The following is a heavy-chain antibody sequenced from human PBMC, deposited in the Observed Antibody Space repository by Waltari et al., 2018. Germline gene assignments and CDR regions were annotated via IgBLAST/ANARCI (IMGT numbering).Heavy chain of an antibody. CDR1: GGSISGFY. Sequence: QVQLQESGPSLLKPSETLSLICTVSGGSISGFYWSWVRQPPGKGLDWIGYIYYTGRTNFNPSRKSRVTMSVDTSKNQFSLKRSSVTAADTAFYYCARGGGGDWEWFDPWGQGTLVTVSS. D-gene: IGHD2-21*02. J-gene: IGHJ5*02. V-gene: IGHV4-59*01. CDR3: ARGGGGDWEWFDP. CDR2: IYYTGRT.